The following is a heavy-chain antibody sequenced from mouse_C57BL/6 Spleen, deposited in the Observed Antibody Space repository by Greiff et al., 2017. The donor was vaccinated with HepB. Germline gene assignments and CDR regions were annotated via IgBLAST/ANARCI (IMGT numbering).Heavy chain of an antibody. V-gene: IGHV5-4*03. CDR3: ARRWDGGFDY. Sequence: EVKLMESGGGLVKPGGSLKLSCAASGFTFSSYAMSWVRQTPEKRLEWVATISDGGSYTYYPDNVKGRFTISRDNAKNNLYLQMSHLKSEDTAMYYCARRWDGGFDYWGQGTLVTVSA. J-gene: IGHJ3*01. CDR2: ISDGGSYT. CDR1: GFTFSSYA. D-gene: IGHD4-1*01.